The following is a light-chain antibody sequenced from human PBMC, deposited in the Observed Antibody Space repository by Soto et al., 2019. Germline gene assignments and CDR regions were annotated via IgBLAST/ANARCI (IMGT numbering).Light chain of an antibody. CDR1: QSVSSSY. CDR3: QQYGSTLL. J-gene: IGKJ1*01. CDR2: GAS. V-gene: IGKV3-20*01. Sequence: IVLTQSPGTLSFSPGERATLSCRASQSVSSSYLAWYQQKPGQAPRLLIYGASSRATGIPDRFSGSGSGTDFTLTISRLEPENFAVYYCQQYGSTLLFGQG.